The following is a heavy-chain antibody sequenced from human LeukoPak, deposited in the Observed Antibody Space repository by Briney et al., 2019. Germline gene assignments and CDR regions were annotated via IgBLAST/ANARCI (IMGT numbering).Heavy chain of an antibody. V-gene: IGHV3-11*04. CDR1: GFTFSDYY. J-gene: IGHJ3*02. D-gene: IGHD2-21*02. Sequence: GGSLRLSWAASGFTFSDYYMSWIRQAPGKGLEWVSYISGSGSTIYYADSVKGRFTISRDNAKNSLYLQMNSLRAEDTAVYYCARTLVTAIHLDAFDIWGQGTMVTVSS. CDR2: ISGSGSTI. CDR3: ARTLVTAIHLDAFDI.